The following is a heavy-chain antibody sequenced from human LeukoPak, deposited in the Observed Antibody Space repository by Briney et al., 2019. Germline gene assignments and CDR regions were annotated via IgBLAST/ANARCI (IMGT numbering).Heavy chain of an antibody. Sequence: PGGSLRLSCAASGFTFSSYSMNWVRQAPGKGLEWVAVISYDGSNKYYADSVKGRFTISRDNSKNTLYLQMNSLRAEDTAVYYCARDTLSDYALDYWGQGTLVTVSS. V-gene: IGHV3-30*03. CDR3: ARDTLSDYALDY. CDR1: GFTFSSYS. CDR2: ISYDGSNK. J-gene: IGHJ4*02. D-gene: IGHD4-17*01.